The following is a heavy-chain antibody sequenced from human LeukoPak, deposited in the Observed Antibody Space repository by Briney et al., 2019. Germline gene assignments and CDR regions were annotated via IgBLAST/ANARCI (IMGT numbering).Heavy chain of an antibody. Sequence: PSETLSLTCTVSGDSISSYCWSWIRQPQGKGLEWIGYIYYSGSTNYSPSLKSRVTISVDTSKNQFSLKLSSVTAADTAVYYCARSERIIMILGGAFDIWGQGTVVTVSS. J-gene: IGHJ3*02. CDR3: ARSERIIMILGGAFDI. D-gene: IGHD3-22*01. CDR2: IYYSGST. CDR1: GDSISSYC. V-gene: IGHV4-59*08.